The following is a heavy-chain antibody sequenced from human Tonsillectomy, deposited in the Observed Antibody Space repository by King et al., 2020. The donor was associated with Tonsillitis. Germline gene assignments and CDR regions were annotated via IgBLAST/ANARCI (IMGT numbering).Heavy chain of an antibody. CDR2: ISTSGGST. V-gene: IGHV3-23*04. D-gene: IGHD6-19*01. Sequence: VQLVESGGGLVQPGGSLRLSCAASGFTFSTYAMSWVRQAPGKGLEWVSGISTSGGSTFYADSVKGRVTISRDNSKNTLDLQMNSLRAEDTAVYYCAKSLRGGLTVAGTIDYWGQGTLVTVSS. CDR1: GFTFSTYA. J-gene: IGHJ4*02. CDR3: AKSLRGGLTVAGTIDY.